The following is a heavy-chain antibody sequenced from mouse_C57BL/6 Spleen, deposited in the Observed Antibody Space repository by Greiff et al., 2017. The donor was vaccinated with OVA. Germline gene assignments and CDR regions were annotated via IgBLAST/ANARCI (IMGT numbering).Heavy chain of an antibody. V-gene: IGHV1-39*01. J-gene: IGHJ4*01. D-gene: IGHD1-1*01. CDR2: INPNYGTT. CDR3: ARLTTVVDAMDY. CDR1: GYSFTDYN. Sequence: VHVKQSGPELVKPGASVKLSCKASGYSFTDYNMNWVKQSNGKSLEWIGVINPNYGTTSYNQKFKGKATLTVDQSSSTAYMQLNSLTSEDSAVYYCARLTTVVDAMDYWGQGTSVTVSS.